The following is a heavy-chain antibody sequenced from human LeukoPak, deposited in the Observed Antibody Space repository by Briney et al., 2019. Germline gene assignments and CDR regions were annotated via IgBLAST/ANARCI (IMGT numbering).Heavy chain of an antibody. D-gene: IGHD2-15*01. V-gene: IGHV3-7*01. CDR3: SRDPYSSGGYGAFDM. CDR2: IKQDESDK. Sequence: GGSLRLSCVASEFIFSNYWMSWVRQAPGKGLEWVANIKQDESDKEYVDSVKGRFTISRDNAKNSLYLQMNSLRAEDTAVYYCSRDPYSSGGYGAFDMWGQGTMVTVSS. J-gene: IGHJ3*02. CDR1: EFIFSNYW.